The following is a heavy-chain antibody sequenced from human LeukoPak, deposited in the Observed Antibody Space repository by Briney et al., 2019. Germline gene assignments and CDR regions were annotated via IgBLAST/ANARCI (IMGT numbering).Heavy chain of an antibody. D-gene: IGHD3-10*01. CDR1: GFTVSSNY. CDR2: IYSGGST. V-gene: IGHV3-53*01. Sequence: GGSLRLSCAASGFTVSSNYMSWVRQAPGKGLDWVSVIYSGGSTYYADSVKGRFTISRDNSKNTLYLQMNSLRAEDTAVYYCARDMGSFGMDVWGKGTTVTVSS. CDR3: ARDMGSFGMDV. J-gene: IGHJ6*04.